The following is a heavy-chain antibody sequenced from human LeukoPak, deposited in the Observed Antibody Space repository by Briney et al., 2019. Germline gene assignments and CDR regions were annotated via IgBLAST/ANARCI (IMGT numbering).Heavy chain of an antibody. J-gene: IGHJ1*01. CDR2: IKQDGSEK. CDR3: ARGGWDIVVVPAAHYDEYFQH. CDR1: GFTFSSYW. D-gene: IGHD2-2*01. Sequence: GGSLRLSCAASGFTFSSYWMSWVRQAPGKGLEWVANIKQDGSEKYYVDSVKGRFTISRDNAKNSLYLQMNSLRAEDTAVYYCARGGWDIVVVPAAHYDEYFQHWGQGTLVTVSS. V-gene: IGHV3-7*01.